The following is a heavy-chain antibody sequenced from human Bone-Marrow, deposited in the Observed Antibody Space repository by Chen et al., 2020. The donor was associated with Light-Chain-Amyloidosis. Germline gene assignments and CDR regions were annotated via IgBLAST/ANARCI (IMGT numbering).Heavy chain of an antibody. V-gene: IGHV3-7*01. Sequence: EVQLVESGGGLVQPGGSLRLSCVASGFTFSNYWMNWVRQAPVAGLEWVANIRQSGTEKNYVDSVEDRFTISRDNAKNSMYLQINSLRVDDTAVYYCARSPTGASQAFDIWGQGTTVIVS. D-gene: IGHD4-17*01. CDR3: ARSPTGASQAFDI. J-gene: IGHJ3*02. CDR2: IRQSGTEK. CDR1: GFTFSNYW.